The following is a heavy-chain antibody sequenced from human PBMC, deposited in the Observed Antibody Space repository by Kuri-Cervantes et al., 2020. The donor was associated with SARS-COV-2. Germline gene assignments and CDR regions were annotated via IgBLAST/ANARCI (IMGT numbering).Heavy chain of an antibody. V-gene: IGHV1-2*06. CDR2: INPNSGGT. Sequence: ASVKVSCKASGYTFTGYYMHWVRQAPGHGLEWMGRINPNSGGTNYAQKFQGRVTMTRDTSISTAYMELSRLRSDDTAVYYCARDADSSSWYPGAFDIWGQGTMVTVSS. CDR1: GYTFTGYY. D-gene: IGHD6-13*01. J-gene: IGHJ3*02. CDR3: ARDADSSSWYPGAFDI.